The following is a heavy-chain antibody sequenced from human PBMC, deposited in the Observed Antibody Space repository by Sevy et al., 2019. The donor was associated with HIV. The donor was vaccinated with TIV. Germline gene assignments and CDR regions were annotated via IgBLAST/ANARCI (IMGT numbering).Heavy chain of an antibody. J-gene: IGHJ4*02. CDR2: VSGSSNYL. V-gene: IGHV3-21*06. CDR3: ARGPPDGSYDYFDY. CDR1: GFTFIRYN. Sequence: GGSLRLSCAASGFTFIRYNMNWVRQAPGKGLEWVSSVSGSSNYLYYAESLKGRFIISRDNVKDTLSLQMNSLRADDTAVYYCARGPPDGSYDYFDYWGQGTLVIVSS. D-gene: IGHD1-26*01.